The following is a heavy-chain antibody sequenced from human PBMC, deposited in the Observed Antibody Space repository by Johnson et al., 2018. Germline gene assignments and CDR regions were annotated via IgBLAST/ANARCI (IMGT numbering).Heavy chain of an antibody. V-gene: IGHV4-59*01. J-gene: IGHJ6*03. CDR3: AGGKGIYDYYYYMDV. CDR1: GGSISSYY. Sequence: QVQLQESGPGLVKPSETLSLTCTVSGGSISSYYWSWIRQTPGKGLEWICYIYYSGNPNYTPSLKMRVTISVETSKNQFSLKLSSGTPADTAVYYCAGGKGIYDYYYYMDVWGKGTTVTVSS. D-gene: IGHD5-12*01. CDR2: IYYSGNP.